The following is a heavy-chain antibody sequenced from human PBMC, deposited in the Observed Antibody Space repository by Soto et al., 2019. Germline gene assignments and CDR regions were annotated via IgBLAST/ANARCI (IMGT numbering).Heavy chain of an antibody. CDR3: AKDLVVAATTPPWFDP. CDR1: GFTFSSYG. D-gene: IGHD2-15*01. CDR2: ISYDGSNK. V-gene: IGHV3-30*18. Sequence: QVQLVESGGGVVQPGRSLRLSCAASGFTFSSYGMHWVRQAPGKGLEWVAVISYDGSNKYYADSVKGRFTISRDNSKNTLYLQMNSLRAEDTAVYYCAKDLVVAATTPPWFDPWGQGTLVTVSS. J-gene: IGHJ5*02.